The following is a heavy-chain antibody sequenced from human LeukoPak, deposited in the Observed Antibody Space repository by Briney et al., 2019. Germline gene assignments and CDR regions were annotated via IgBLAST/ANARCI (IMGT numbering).Heavy chain of an antibody. Sequence: GGSLRLSCAASGFTFSSYSMNWVRQAPGKGLEWVSSISSSSSYIYYADSVKGRFTISRDNAKNSLYLQMNSLRVEDTAVYYCTRRKRITIFGVVTPDAFDIWGQGTMVTVSS. CDR3: TRRKRITIFGVVTPDAFDI. J-gene: IGHJ3*02. D-gene: IGHD3-3*01. CDR2: ISSSSSYI. CDR1: GFTFSSYS. V-gene: IGHV3-21*01.